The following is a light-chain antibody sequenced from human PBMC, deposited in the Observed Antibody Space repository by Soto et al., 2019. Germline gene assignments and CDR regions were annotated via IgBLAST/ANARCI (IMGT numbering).Light chain of an antibody. CDR2: DVS. CDR1: SSDVGAYNY. V-gene: IGLV2-14*03. Sequence: QSVLTQPASVSGSPGQSITISCTGTSSDVGAYNYVSWYQQHPGKAPKFMIYDVSTRPSGVSSRFSGSKSGNTASLTISGLQAEDEADYYCSSYTKSDSWVFGGGTKVTVL. CDR3: SSYTKSDSWV. J-gene: IGLJ3*02.